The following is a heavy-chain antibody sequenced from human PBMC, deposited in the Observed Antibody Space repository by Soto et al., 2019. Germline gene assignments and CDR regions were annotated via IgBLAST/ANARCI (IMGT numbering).Heavy chain of an antibody. CDR3: ARGAYKYYSHWFDP. CDR2: MNPNSGNA. CDR1: GYSFTRHD. J-gene: IGHJ5*02. V-gene: IGHV1-8*01. Sequence: GASVKVSCKATGYSFTRHDINWLRQAAGQGLEWMGWMNPNSGNAVYAQKFQGRVTMTRNTSITTAYIEVTSLKSEDTAVYFCARGAYKYYSHWFDPWGQGTLVTVSS. D-gene: IGHD1-26*01.